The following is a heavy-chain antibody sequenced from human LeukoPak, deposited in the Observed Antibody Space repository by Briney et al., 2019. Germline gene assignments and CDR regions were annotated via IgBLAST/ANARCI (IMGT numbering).Heavy chain of an antibody. D-gene: IGHD3-16*01. CDR3: AGRNNDDVWGGYYRSPTEGFDM. J-gene: IGHJ3*02. Sequence: GGSLRLSCAASGITFNRYDMSWVRLGPGKGLEWVAAISSGGGSTYCTDSVKGRFTISRDNSENILYLQINSLKAEDTSIYYCAGRNNDDVWGGYYRSPTEGFDMWGQGTMVTVSS. CDR1: GITFNRYD. V-gene: IGHV3-23*01. CDR2: ISSGGGST.